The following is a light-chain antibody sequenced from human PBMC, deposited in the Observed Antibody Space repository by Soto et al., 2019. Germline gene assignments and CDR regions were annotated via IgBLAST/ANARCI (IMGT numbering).Light chain of an antibody. V-gene: IGKV1-9*01. CDR1: QDIAIY. CDR2: AAS. J-gene: IGKJ4*01. Sequence: IQLTPSPSSLSASVGYRVTITCWASQDIAIYLAWYQQKPGEAPKLLIYAASTLYGGVPSRFSGSGSGTDFALTITSLQAEDFATYYCQQLRLYPSTFGGGTKVDIK. CDR3: QQLRLYPST.